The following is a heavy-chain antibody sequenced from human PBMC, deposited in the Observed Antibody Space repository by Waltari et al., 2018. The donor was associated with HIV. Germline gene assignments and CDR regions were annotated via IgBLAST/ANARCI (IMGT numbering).Heavy chain of an antibody. V-gene: IGHV1-2*02. CDR2: INPNSGGT. J-gene: IGHJ5*02. D-gene: IGHD3-22*01. CDR3: ARVFRGTVNYFDSRLGH. Sequence: QVQLVQSGAEVKKPAASVKVSCKAPGYTFSDHYMLWLRQAPGHGLEWMGWINPNSGGTRYAEKFQGRVTMTRDTSISTAYMELSRLRFDDTAVYYCARVFRGTVNYFDSRLGHWGQGTLVTVSS. CDR1: GYTFSDHY.